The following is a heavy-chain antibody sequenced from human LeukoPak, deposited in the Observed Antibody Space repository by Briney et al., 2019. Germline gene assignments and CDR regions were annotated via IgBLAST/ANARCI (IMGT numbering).Heavy chain of an antibody. CDR2: IIPIFGTP. V-gene: IGHV1-69*13. CDR1: GGTFIIYT. J-gene: IGHJ6*03. CDR3: ARDFTSGSGSYVLYYYYMDV. Sequence: AAVTVCFKSSGGTFIIYTISWGRQAPGQGLEWMGGIIPIFGTPHYAQKFQDRVTITADASTSTASMELSSLRSEDTAVYYCARDFTSGSGSYVLYYYYMDVWGKGTTVTISS. D-gene: IGHD3-10*01.